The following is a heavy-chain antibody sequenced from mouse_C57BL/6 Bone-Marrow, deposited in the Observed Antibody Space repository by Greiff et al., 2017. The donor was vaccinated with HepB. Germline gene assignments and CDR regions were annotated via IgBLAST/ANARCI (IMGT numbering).Heavy chain of an antibody. D-gene: IGHD1-1*01. J-gene: IGHJ3*01. Sequence: EVKLVESGGDLVKPGGSLKLSCAASGFTFSSYGMSWVRQTPDKRLEWVATISSGGSYTYYPDSVKGRFTISRDNAKNTLYLQMSSLKSEDTAMYYCARPYYYGSSYFAYWGQGTLVTVSA. CDR3: ARPYYYGSSYFAY. CDR2: ISSGGSYT. V-gene: IGHV5-6*01. CDR1: GFTFSSYG.